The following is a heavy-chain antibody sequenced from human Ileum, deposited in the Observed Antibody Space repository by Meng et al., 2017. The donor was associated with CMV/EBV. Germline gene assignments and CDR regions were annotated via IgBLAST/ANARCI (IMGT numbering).Heavy chain of an antibody. CDR2: IDTNTGNP. CDR1: PYSFTSNT. Sequence: SPYSFTSNTIIWVPQAPGQGPELMWWIDTNTGNPTYAQGFTGRFVFSFDTSVNTAYLQISSLKAEDTAVYYCARDGLSGRYFDYWGQGTLVTVSS. V-gene: IGHV7-4-1*02. D-gene: IGHD1-26*01. J-gene: IGHJ4*02. CDR3: ARDGLSGRYFDY.